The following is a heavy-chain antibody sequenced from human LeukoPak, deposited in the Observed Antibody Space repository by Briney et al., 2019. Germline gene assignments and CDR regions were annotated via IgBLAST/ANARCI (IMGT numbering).Heavy chain of an antibody. J-gene: IGHJ4*02. CDR2: FYTSGST. CDR1: GGSISSGSYY. CDR3: ARAPVTTFFDY. Sequence: SETLSLTCTVSGGSISSGSYYWIWIRQPAGKGLEWIGRFYTSGSTNYNPSLKSRVTISVDTSKNQFSLKLSSVTAADTAVYYCARAPVTTFFDYWGQGTLVTVSS. D-gene: IGHD4-17*01. V-gene: IGHV4-61*02.